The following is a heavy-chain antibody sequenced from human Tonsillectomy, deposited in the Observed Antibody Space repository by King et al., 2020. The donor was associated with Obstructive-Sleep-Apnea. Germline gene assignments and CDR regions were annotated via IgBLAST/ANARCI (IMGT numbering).Heavy chain of an antibody. V-gene: IGHV5-51*01. D-gene: IGHD3-22*01. Sequence: VQLVESGAVVKKPGESLKISCKASGYSFTNYWIAWVRQMPGKGLEWMGIIYPGDSDTKYSPSFQGQVTISADKSISTAYLQWSSLKASDTAMYYCAIPLFTLYDSGDYAWTYWGQGTLVTVSS. CDR2: IYPGDSDT. CDR1: GYSFTNYW. J-gene: IGHJ4*02. CDR3: AIPLFTLYDSGDYAWTY.